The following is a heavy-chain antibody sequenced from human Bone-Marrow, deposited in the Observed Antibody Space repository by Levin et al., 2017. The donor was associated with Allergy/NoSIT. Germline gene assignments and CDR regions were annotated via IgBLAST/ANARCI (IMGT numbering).Heavy chain of an antibody. Sequence: RSGGSLRLSCAASGFDFNTFNMNWVRQAPGKGLEWVSFISSTSRYVYYADSLKGRFTVSRDNAKNSLYLQMTDLRAEDTAVYHCAREAQGYYGMDVWGLGTTVIVSS. CDR1: GFDFNTFN. V-gene: IGHV3-21*01. CDR3: AREAQGYYGMDV. CDR2: ISSTSRYV. J-gene: IGHJ6*02.